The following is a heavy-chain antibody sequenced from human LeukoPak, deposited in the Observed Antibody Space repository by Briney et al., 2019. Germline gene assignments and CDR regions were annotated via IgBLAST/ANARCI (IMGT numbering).Heavy chain of an antibody. CDR3: AGDEGHSYGTYWYFDL. CDR1: GFTFSRYG. V-gene: IGHV3-33*01. CDR2: IWYDGSNK. J-gene: IGHJ2*01. D-gene: IGHD5-18*01. Sequence: GRSLRLSCAASGFTFSRYGMHWVRQAPGKGLEWVAVIWYDGSNKYYADSVKGRFTISRDNSKNTLYLQMNSLRAEDTAVYYCAGDEGHSYGTYWYFDLWGRGTLVTVSS.